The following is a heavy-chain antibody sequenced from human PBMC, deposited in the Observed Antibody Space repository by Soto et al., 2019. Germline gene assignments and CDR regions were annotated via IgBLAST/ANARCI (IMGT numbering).Heavy chain of an antibody. Sequence: SSNGARSLKQHPGKGLEWIGEIYHSGSTNYNPSLKSRVTISVDKSKNQFSLKLSSVTAADTAVYYCARIIVVVPACRVFVPRYYYMDVWGKGNPGHRLL. V-gene: IGHV4-4*02. J-gene: IGHJ6*03. D-gene: IGHD2-2*01. CDR2: IYHSGST. CDR1: SSNG. CDR3: ARIIVVVPACRVFVPRYYYMDV.